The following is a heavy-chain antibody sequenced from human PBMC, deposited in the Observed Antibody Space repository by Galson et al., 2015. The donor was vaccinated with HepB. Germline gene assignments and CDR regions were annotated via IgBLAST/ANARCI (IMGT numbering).Heavy chain of an antibody. CDR2: ITPSGANT. CDR3: ARVHPEDTSGWYRQALYYFDS. J-gene: IGHJ4*02. CDR1: GFTFRNYD. Sequence: SLRLSCAASGFTFRNYDMSWVRQAPGKGLEWVSAITPSGANTYSADSVKGRFTISRDNSKNTLFLQKTGLTADDTAIYYCARVHPEDTSGWYRQALYYFDSWGQGTLGAVSS. D-gene: IGHD6-19*01. V-gene: IGHV3-23*01.